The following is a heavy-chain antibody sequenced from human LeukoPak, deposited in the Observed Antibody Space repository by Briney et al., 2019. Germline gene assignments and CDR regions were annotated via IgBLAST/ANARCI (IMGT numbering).Heavy chain of an antibody. CDR3: ARGRKVVGEFWRPYYYHYMDV. V-gene: IGHV4-34*01. CDR1: SGSFTDYY. Sequence: PSETLSLTCAVYSGSFTDYYWIWIRQPPGKGLEWIGEINHSGSTNYNPSLGGRVTILVGTSKNQFSLRLSSVTAADTAVYYCARGRKVVGEFWRPYYYHYMDVWGKGTTVTVSS. D-gene: IGHD3-10*01. J-gene: IGHJ6*03. CDR2: INHSGST.